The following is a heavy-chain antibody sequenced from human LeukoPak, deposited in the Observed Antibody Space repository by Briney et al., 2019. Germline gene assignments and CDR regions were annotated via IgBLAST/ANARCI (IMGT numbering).Heavy chain of an antibody. CDR3: ASATRYYYGSGSPPH. J-gene: IGHJ4*02. V-gene: IGHV4-39*01. CDR1: GDSLRSNNYY. D-gene: IGHD3-10*01. Sequence: SETLSLTCTVSGDSLRSNNYYWGWLRQPPGTGLEWIGSIYDTGSTYYNPSLKSRVIISVDTSKNQFSLKLSSVTAADTAVYYCASATRYYYGSGSPPHWGQGTLVTVSS. CDR2: IYDTGST.